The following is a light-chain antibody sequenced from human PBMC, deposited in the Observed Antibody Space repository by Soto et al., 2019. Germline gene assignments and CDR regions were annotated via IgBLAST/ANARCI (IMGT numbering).Light chain of an antibody. J-gene: IGKJ1*01. Sequence: DIHLTQSPSSLSASVGDRVTITCRASQAITNNLAWYQQKPGNPPRLLIYEESTLHSGVPSTFSGSGSGTDFALTISSLQPEDFATYYCHQTAANPWTFAQGTKVDIK. V-gene: IGKV1-9*01. CDR3: HQTAANPWT. CDR1: QAITNN. CDR2: EES.